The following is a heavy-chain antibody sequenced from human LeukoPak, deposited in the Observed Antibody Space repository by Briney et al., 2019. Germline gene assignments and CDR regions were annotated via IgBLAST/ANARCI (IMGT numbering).Heavy chain of an antibody. V-gene: IGHV3-23*01. Sequence: GGSLRVSCAAPGFTFSSYAMSWVRQAPGNGLEWVSAISGSGGSTYYADSVKGRLTISRDNSKNTLYLQMDSLRAEDTAVYYCAKVGIRISLIVVVFTTADDWYFDLWGRGTLVTVSS. D-gene: IGHD3-22*01. CDR3: AKVGIRISLIVVVFTTADDWYFDL. CDR2: ISGSGGST. J-gene: IGHJ2*01. CDR1: GFTFSSYA.